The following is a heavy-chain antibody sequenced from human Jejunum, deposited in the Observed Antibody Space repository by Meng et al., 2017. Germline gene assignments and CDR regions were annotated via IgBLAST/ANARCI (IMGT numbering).Heavy chain of an antibody. CDR1: GFTFGGYA. CDR2: ISDVGSD. CDR3: ARGSPPDS. V-gene: IGHV3-30*01. J-gene: IGHJ4*02. Sequence: VGSGGGVVLPGRSLVFSCAVSGFTFGGYAMHWVRQVPGKGLEWVATISDVGSDEADSVQGRFTISRDNSKNTLYLQMNSLRADDTAVYYCARGSPPDSWGQGTLVTVSS.